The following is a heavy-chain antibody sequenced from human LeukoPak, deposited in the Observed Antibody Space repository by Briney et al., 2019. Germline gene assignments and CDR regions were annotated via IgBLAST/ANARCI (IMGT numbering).Heavy chain of an antibody. D-gene: IGHD1-7*01. CDR3: ARARGNWNYGQVYFDY. CDR2: ISYDGSNK. V-gene: IGHV3-30*01. Sequence: PGGSLRLSCAASGFTFSSYAMHWVRQAPGKGLEWVAVISYDGSNKYYADSVKGRFTISRDNSKNTLYLQMNSLRAEDTAVHYCARARGNWNYGQVYFDYWGQGTLVTVSS. J-gene: IGHJ4*02. CDR1: GFTFSSYA.